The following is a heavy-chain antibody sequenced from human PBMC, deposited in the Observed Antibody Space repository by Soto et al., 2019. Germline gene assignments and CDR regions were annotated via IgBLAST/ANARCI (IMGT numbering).Heavy chain of an antibody. D-gene: IGHD2-15*01. CDR3: ARADVVVVAATPIGAGGMDV. V-gene: IGHV4-38-2*01. Sequence: SETLSLTCAVSGYSISSGYYWGWLRQPPGKGLEWIGSIYHGGSTYYNPSLNSRVTLSIDMTNNHVSLILNSVTAADTAVYYCARADVVVVAATPIGAGGMDVWGQGTTVTVSS. CDR1: GYSISSGYY. J-gene: IGHJ6*02. CDR2: IYHGGST.